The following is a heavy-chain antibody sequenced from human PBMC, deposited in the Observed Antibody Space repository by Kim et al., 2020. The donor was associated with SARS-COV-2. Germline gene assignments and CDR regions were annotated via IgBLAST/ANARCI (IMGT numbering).Heavy chain of an antibody. D-gene: IGHD2-2*01. CDR3: ARAKAAAMHLGEYNWFDP. Sequence: SQTLSLTCAISGDSVSSNSAAWNWIRQSPSRGLEWLGRTYYRSKWYNDYAVSVKSRITINPDTSKNQFSLQLNSVTPEDTAVYYCARAKAAAMHLGEYNWFDPWGQGTLVTVSS. CDR2: TYYRSKWYN. CDR1: GDSVSSNSAA. J-gene: IGHJ5*02. V-gene: IGHV6-1*01.